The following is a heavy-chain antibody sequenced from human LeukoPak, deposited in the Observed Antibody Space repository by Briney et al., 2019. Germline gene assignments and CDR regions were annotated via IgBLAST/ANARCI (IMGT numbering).Heavy chain of an antibody. Sequence: PSETLSLTCAVSGGSISSGGYSWSWIRQPPGKGLEWIGYIYYSGSTYYNPSLKSRVTISVDTSKNQFSLKLSSVTAADTAVYYCARVAVVAATQYFQHWGQGTLVTVSS. D-gene: IGHD2-15*01. CDR3: ARVAVVAATQYFQH. CDR1: GGSISSGGYS. J-gene: IGHJ1*01. CDR2: IYYSGST. V-gene: IGHV4-30-4*07.